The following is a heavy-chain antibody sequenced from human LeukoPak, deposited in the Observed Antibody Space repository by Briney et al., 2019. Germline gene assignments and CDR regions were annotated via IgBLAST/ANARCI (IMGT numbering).Heavy chain of an antibody. CDR1: GGSISSGDYY. V-gene: IGHV4-30-4*01. Sequence: PSETLSLTCTVSGGSISSGDYYWSWIRQPPGKGLEWIGYIYYSGSTYYNPSLKSRVTISVDTSKNQFSLKLSSVTAADTAVYYCARVIYGSGSYMHFQHWGQGTLVTASS. D-gene: IGHD3-10*01. J-gene: IGHJ1*01. CDR3: ARVIYGSGSYMHFQH. CDR2: IYYSGST.